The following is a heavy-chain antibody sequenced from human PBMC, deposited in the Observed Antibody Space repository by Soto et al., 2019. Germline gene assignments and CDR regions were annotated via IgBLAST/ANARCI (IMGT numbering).Heavy chain of an antibody. CDR3: AKDPPSEKLQPDYGMDV. V-gene: IGHV3-23*01. J-gene: IGHJ6*02. CDR1: GLTFSTSA. D-gene: IGHD2-2*01. Sequence: GSLRLSCAASGLTFSTSAMSWVRQAPGKGLEWVSLISASGRSTDYADSVKGRFTISRDNSKSTVYLQMNSLRADDTAVYYCAKDPPSEKLQPDYGMDVVGQGATVTVSS. CDR2: ISASGRST.